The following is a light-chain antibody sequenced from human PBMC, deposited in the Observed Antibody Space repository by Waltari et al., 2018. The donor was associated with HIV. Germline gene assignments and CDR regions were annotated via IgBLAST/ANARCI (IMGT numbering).Light chain of an antibody. CDR1: QSVSSF. V-gene: IGKV3-11*01. J-gene: IGKJ1*01. CDR2: HAS. CDR3: QQRSNWAPWT. Sequence: EIVLTQSPATLSLSPGERATLSCRASQSVSSFLAWYQQKPGQDPRLLIYHASSRATGIPARFSVSGSGTDDTLTISSLEPEDYAVDYCQQRSNWAPWTFGQGTKVEIK.